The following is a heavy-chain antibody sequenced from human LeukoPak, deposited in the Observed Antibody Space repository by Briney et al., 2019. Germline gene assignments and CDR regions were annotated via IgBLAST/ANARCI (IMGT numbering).Heavy chain of an antibody. CDR2: LSSGRSP. CDR3: ARQLGYCAAGTCYLDS. CDR1: GFAISTYA. V-gene: IGHV3-69-1*01. D-gene: IGHD2-8*02. J-gene: IGHJ4*01. Sequence: EPGGSLRLSCAASGFAISTYAMAWVRQAPGKGLEWISSLSSGRSPSYSDSLEGRLTMSSDNARNTLYLQMDNLRGEDTAMYYCARQLGYCAAGTCYLDSWGHGAQVTVSS.